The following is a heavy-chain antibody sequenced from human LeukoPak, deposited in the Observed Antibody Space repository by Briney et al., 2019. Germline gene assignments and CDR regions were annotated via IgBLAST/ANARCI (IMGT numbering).Heavy chain of an antibody. J-gene: IGHJ3*02. CDR1: GFTFSDSA. Sequence: GGSLRLSCATSGFTFSDSAIPWVRQASGKGLEWVGRIRSKANSYATAYAASVKGRFTISRDNSKNTAYLQMNSLKTEDTAVYYCEILTGDAFDIWGQGTMVTVSS. CDR2: IRSKANSYAT. V-gene: IGHV3-73*01. CDR3: EILTGDAFDI. D-gene: IGHD3-9*01.